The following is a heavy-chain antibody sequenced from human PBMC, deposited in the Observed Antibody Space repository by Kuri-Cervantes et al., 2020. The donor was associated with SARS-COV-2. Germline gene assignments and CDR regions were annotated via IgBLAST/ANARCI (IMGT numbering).Heavy chain of an antibody. CDR1: GYTFTSYY. V-gene: IGHV1-18*04. Sequence: ASVKVSCKASGYTFTSYYMHWVRQAPGQGLEWMGWISAYNGNTNYAQKLQGRVTMTTDTSTSTVYMALSSLRSEYTALYYCARRSPADGLLWFWGLLQSRGCVDPWGQGTLVTVSS. J-gene: IGHJ5*02. CDR2: ISAYNGNT. CDR3: ARRSPADGLLWFWGLLQSRGCVDP. D-gene: IGHD3-10*01.